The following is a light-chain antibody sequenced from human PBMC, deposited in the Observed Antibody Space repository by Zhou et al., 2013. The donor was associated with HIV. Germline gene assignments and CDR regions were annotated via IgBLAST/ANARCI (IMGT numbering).Light chain of an antibody. CDR3: QQYNNWPT. CDR1: QSVSSRY. V-gene: IGKV3D-15*01. Sequence: EIVLTQSPGTLSLSPGERAALSCRASQSVSSRYLAWYQQKLGQAPRLLIYGASSRATGIPDRFSGSGSGTEFTLTISSLQSEDFAVYYCQQYNNWPTFGQGT. CDR2: GAS. J-gene: IGKJ5*01.